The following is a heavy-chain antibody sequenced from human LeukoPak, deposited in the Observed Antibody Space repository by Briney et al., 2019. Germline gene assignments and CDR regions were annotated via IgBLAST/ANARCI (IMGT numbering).Heavy chain of an antibody. J-gene: IGHJ4*02. CDR3: ARGATYAYYQDY. D-gene: IGHD1-26*01. Sequence: GGSLRLSCADSGFTFSSHWMHWVRQAPEKGLVWVSRIKYDASSTSYADSVKGRFTISRDNAKNTLYLQMNSLRAEDTAVYYCARGATYAYYQDYWGQGTLVTVSS. CDR1: GFTFSSHW. V-gene: IGHV3-74*01. CDR2: IKYDASST.